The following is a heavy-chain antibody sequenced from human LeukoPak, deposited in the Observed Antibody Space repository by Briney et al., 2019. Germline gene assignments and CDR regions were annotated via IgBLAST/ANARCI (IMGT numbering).Heavy chain of an antibody. CDR2: INPSSGGT. V-gene: IGHV1-2*02. J-gene: IGHJ4*02. CDR3: ARDQVARDIVVVLTATGTIDY. Sequence: ASVNVSFKASGYTFTGYYIHWVRQAPGQGLEGMGWINPSSGGTTYAQKFQGRVTITRDTYISTAYMELSRLRSDDTAVYYCARDQVARDIVVVLTATGTIDYWGQGTLVTVSS. CDR1: GYTFTGYY. D-gene: IGHD2-15*01.